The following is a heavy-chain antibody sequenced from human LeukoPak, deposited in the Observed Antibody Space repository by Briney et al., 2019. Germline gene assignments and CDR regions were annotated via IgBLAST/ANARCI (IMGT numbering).Heavy chain of an antibody. Sequence: ASVKVSCKASGGTFSSYAISWVRQAPGQGLEWMGGIIPIFGTANYAQKFQGRVTITTDESTSTASMELSSLRSEDTAVYYCARAFKSEYQLPGHYWGQGTLVTVSS. CDR2: IIPIFGTA. J-gene: IGHJ4*02. D-gene: IGHD2-2*01. V-gene: IGHV1-69*05. CDR3: ARAFKSEYQLPGHY. CDR1: GGTFSSYA.